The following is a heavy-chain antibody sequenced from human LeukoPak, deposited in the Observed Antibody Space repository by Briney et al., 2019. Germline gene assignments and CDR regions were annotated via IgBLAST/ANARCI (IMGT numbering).Heavy chain of an antibody. D-gene: IGHD3-3*01. J-gene: IGHJ4*02. Sequence: SETLSLTCAVHGGSFSGYYWSWIRQPPGKGLEWIGEINHSGSTNYNPSLNSRVTISVDTSKNQFSLKLSSVTAADTAVYYCARGPRLRFLEWPSFFDYWGQGTLVTVSS. CDR1: GGSFSGYY. V-gene: IGHV4-34*01. CDR3: ARGPRLRFLEWPSFFDY. CDR2: INHSGST.